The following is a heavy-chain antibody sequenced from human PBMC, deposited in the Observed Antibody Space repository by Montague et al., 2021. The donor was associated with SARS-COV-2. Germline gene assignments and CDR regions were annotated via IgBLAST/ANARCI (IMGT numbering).Heavy chain of an antibody. CDR3: ARGMIRGVTTPFDY. J-gene: IGHJ4*02. D-gene: IGHD3-10*01. Sequence: SETLSLTCTVSGGSISNYYWSWIRQPPGRGLEWIGYIYYSGSTDYSPSLESRGTISVDTSKNHLSLRLSSVTAADTAVYFCARGMIRGVTTPFDYWGQGSQDTVSS. CDR1: GGSISNYY. V-gene: IGHV4-59*08. CDR2: IYYSGST.